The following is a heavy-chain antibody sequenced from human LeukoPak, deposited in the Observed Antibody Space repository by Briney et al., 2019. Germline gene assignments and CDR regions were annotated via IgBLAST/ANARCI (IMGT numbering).Heavy chain of an antibody. CDR2: ISADNGNT. D-gene: IGHD3-22*01. Sequence: GASVKVSCKASGYTFTSYGINWVRQAPGQGLEWMGWISADNGNTNFAQKFQGRVTMNTDTSTSTAYMELRSLRSDDTAVYYCARPYYYDSSGQWAVDYWGQGTLVTVSS. V-gene: IGHV1-18*01. CDR3: ARPYYYDSSGQWAVDY. J-gene: IGHJ4*02. CDR1: GYTFTSYG.